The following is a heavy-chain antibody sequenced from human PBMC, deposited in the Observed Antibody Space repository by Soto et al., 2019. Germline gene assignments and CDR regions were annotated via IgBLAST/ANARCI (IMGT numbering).Heavy chain of an antibody. V-gene: IGHV3-23*01. CDR2: ISGSGGST. CDR3: AKRATAMGENWFDP. Sequence: GSLRLACAASGFTFISYAMGWGLQGPGKGLEWVSAISGSGGSTYYADSVKGRFTISRDNSKNTLYLQMNSLRAEDTAVYYCAKRATAMGENWFDPWGQGTLVTVSS. J-gene: IGHJ5*02. CDR1: GFTFISYA. D-gene: IGHD5-18*01.